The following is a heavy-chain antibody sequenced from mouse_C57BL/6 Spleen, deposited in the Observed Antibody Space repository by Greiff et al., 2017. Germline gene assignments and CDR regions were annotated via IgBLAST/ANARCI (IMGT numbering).Heavy chain of an antibody. D-gene: IGHD3-2*02. CDR3: ARSGQLRSMDY. CDR2: IYPGDGAT. CDR1: GYAFSSYW. J-gene: IGHJ2*01. Sequence: VQLQQSGAELVQPGASVKISCKASGYAFSSYWMNWVQQRPGKGLEWIGQIYPGDGATNYNGKFKGKATLTADKSSSTAYMQLSSLTSEDSAVYFCARSGQLRSMDYWGQGTTLTVSS. V-gene: IGHV1-80*01.